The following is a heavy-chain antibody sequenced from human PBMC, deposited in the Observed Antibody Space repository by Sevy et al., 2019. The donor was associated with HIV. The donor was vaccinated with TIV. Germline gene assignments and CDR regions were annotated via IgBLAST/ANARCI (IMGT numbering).Heavy chain of an antibody. CDR2: VYSTGGT. J-gene: IGHJ3*02. Sequence: SETLSLTCTVSGGSINSDHWNWIRQPPGKGLEWIGYVYSTGGTNYNASLKNRVTISVDRTKNQFSLKRTSVTAADTAVYYCARRNDFDIWGQGTMVTVSS. V-gene: IGHV4-59*08. CDR1: GGSINSDH. CDR3: ARRNDFDI.